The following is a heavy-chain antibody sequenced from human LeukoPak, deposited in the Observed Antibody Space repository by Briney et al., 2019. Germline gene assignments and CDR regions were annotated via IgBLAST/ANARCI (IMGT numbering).Heavy chain of an antibody. Sequence: ESGPTLVKPTQTLTLTCTFSGFSLSTSGVGVGWIRQPPGKALEWLALIYRNDDKRYSPSLKSRLTITKDTSKNQVVLTMTNMDPVDTATYYCAHRRYGGNPGVSAFDIWGQGTMVTVSS. CDR3: AHRRYGGNPGVSAFDI. V-gene: IGHV2-5*01. CDR1: GFSLSTSGVG. D-gene: IGHD4-23*01. CDR2: IYRNDDK. J-gene: IGHJ3*02.